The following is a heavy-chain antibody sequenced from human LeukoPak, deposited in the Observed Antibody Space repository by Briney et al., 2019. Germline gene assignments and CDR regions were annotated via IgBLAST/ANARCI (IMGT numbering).Heavy chain of an antibody. D-gene: IGHD3-10*01. Sequence: GGSLRLSCAASGFTFSSYSMNWVRQAPGKGLEWVSSISSSSSYIYYADSVKGRFTISRDNSKNTLYLHMDSLRAEDTAVYYCAKASGSSRPYYFDSWGQGTLVTVSS. J-gene: IGHJ4*02. CDR3: AKASGSSRPYYFDS. CDR1: GFTFSSYS. V-gene: IGHV3-21*04. CDR2: ISSSSSYI.